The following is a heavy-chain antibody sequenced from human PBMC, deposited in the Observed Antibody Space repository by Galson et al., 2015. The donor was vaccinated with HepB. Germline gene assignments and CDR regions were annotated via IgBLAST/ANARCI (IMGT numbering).Heavy chain of an antibody. CDR2: ISAYNGNT. Sequence: SVKVSCKASGYTFTSYGISWVRQAPGQGLEWMGWISAYNGNTNYAQKLQGRVTMTTDTSTSTAYMGLRSLRSDDTAVYYCARDQVPYYYDSSGYSDIWGQGTMVTVSS. D-gene: IGHD3-22*01. J-gene: IGHJ3*02. CDR3: ARDQVPYYYDSSGYSDI. CDR1: GYTFTSYG. V-gene: IGHV1-18*01.